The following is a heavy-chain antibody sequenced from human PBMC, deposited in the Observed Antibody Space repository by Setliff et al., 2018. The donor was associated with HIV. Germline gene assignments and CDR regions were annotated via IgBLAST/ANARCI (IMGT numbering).Heavy chain of an antibody. D-gene: IGHD2-8*01. J-gene: IGHJ5*02. Sequence: PSETLSLTCSVSGGSISSSTYYWGWIRQPPGKGLEWIGDIFYTGSPYYNPSLKSRVAISVDTSENQFSLKLNSVTAADTAVYYCARRGRDGVFIMFATGFDPWGQVALVTVSS. V-gene: IGHV4-39*01. CDR2: IFYTGSP. CDR1: GGSISSSTYY. CDR3: ARRGRDGVFIMFATGFDP.